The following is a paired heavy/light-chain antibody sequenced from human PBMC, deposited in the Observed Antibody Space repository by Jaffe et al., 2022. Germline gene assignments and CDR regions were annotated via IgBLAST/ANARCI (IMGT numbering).Heavy chain of an antibody. Sequence: EVQLVESGGGFVQPGGSLRLSCTASGFTFSSYWMTWVRQAPGKGLEWVANIKYDGGEKYYVGSVQGRFIISRDNAKNSLYLQMNSLRVEDTAVYYCARRPVDIPIDYWGQGTLVTVSS. J-gene: IGHJ4*02. CDR2: IKYDGGEK. CDR1: GFTFSSYW. V-gene: IGHV3-7*01. D-gene: IGHD2-2*02. CDR3: ARRPVDIPIDY.
Light chain of an antibody. V-gene: IGKV4-1*01. CDR3: QQYYSSPIT. CDR1: QNILFPSNNKIY. Sequence: DIVMTQSPDSLAVSLGERATINCKSSQNILFPSNNKIYLGWYQQKPGQPPKLLIYWASTRESGVPDRFSGSGSGTDFTLTISSLQAEDVAVYYCQQYYSSPITFGQGTRLEIK. CDR2: WAS. J-gene: IGKJ5*01.